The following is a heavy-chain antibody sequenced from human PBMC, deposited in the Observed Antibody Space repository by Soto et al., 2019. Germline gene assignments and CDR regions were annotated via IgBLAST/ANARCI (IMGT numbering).Heavy chain of an antibody. V-gene: IGHV4-4*07. CDR3: ARDIGSYAYGEGY. D-gene: IGHD3-10*01. CDR2: VYSNGTT. CDR1: GGSINSYW. J-gene: IGHJ4*02. Sequence: QVQLQESGPGLVKPSETLSLTCSVSGGSINSYWWSWIRQPAGKGLEWIGRVYSNGTTDYNPSLNSRATLSVETSKNQFSLKLSSVTAADTAVYYCARDIGSYAYGEGYWGQGIQVTVSS.